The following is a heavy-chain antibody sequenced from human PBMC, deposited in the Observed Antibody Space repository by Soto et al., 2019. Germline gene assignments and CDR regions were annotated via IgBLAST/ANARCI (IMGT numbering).Heavy chain of an antibody. CDR2: IKEDGSEK. V-gene: IGHV3-7*03. CDR3: ARDREWEPSQEGFDY. J-gene: IGHJ4*02. Sequence: EVQLVESGGGLVQRGGSLRLSCEVSGFTFSSYCMTWVRQAPGKGLEWVATIKEDGSEKYYVDSVKGRFTISRDNAKNSLYLQRNSRRAVDTAVYYCARDREWEPSQEGFDYWGQGTLVTVSS. CDR1: GFTFSSYC. D-gene: IGHD1-26*01.